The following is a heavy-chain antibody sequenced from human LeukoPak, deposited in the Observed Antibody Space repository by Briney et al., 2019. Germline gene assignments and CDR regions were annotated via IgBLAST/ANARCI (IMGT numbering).Heavy chain of an antibody. CDR2: INPNSGGT. D-gene: IGHD3-16*01. J-gene: IGHJ5*02. V-gene: IGHV1-2*02. CDR1: GYTFTVYY. CDR3: ARDLGNWFDP. Sequence: ASVTVSCKGSGYTFTVYYMHWVRQAPGQGREGMGWINPNSGGTNYAQKFQGRVTMPRDTSISTAYMELSRLRSDDTAVYYCARDLGNWFDPWGQGTLVTVSS.